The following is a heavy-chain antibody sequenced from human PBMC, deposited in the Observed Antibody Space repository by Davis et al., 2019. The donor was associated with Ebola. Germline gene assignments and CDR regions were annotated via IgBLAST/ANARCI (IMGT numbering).Heavy chain of an antibody. CDR1: GYTFTSYY. V-gene: IGHV1-2*04. CDR3: AREGEATGRGYYYYGMDV. J-gene: IGHJ6*02. D-gene: IGHD1-26*01. Sequence: ASVKVSCKASGYTFTSYYMHWVRQAPGQGLEWMGWINPNSGGTNYAQKFQGWVTMTRDTSISTAYMELSRLRSDDTAVYYCAREGEATGRGYYYYGMDVWGQGTTVTVSS. CDR2: INPNSGGT.